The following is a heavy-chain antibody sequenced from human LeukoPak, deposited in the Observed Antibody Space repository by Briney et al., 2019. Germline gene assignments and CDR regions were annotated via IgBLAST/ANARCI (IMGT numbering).Heavy chain of an antibody. V-gene: IGHV1-69*02. CDR1: GGTFSSYT. J-gene: IGHJ3*02. Sequence: SVKVSCKASGGTFSSYTISLVRQAPGQGLEWMGRIIPILGIANYAQKFQGRVTITADKSTSTAYMALSSLRSEDTAVYYCARVRRLYYDILTGSEDAFDIWGQGTMVTVSS. D-gene: IGHD3-9*01. CDR2: IIPILGIA. CDR3: ARVRRLYYDILTGSEDAFDI.